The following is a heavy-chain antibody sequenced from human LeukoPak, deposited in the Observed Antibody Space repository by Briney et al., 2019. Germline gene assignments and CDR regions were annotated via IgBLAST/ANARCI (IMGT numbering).Heavy chain of an antibody. CDR2: IYYSGST. CDR3: ARRQYHDRSGYYYYDY. J-gene: IGHJ4*02. D-gene: IGHD3-22*01. Sequence: SETLSLTCTVSGGSISSGDYYWNWIRQPPGKGLEWIGYIYYSGSTYYNPSLKSRVTISVDTSKNQLSLKLSSVTAADTAVYYCARRQYHDRSGYYYYDYWGQGTLVTVSP. V-gene: IGHV4-30-4*01. CDR1: GGSISSGDYY.